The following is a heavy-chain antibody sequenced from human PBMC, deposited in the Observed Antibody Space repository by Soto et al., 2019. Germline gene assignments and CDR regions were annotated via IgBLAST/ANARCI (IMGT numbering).Heavy chain of an antibody. CDR2: INHSGST. CDR1: GGSYSGYY. D-gene: IGHD6-13*01. Sequence: PAAQSLTCDVCGGSYSGYYWSSIHPHPGKGLEWIGEINHSGSTDYNPSLKSRVTISVDTSKNQFSLKLSSVTAADTAVYYCARGGIAAAGTSFDIWGQGTMVTVSS. J-gene: IGHJ3*02. CDR3: ARGGIAAAGTSFDI. V-gene: IGHV4-34*01.